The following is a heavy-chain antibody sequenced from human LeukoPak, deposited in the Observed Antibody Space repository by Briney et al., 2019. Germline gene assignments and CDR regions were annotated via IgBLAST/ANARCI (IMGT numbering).Heavy chain of an antibody. D-gene: IGHD6-19*01. J-gene: IGHJ6*02. CDR1: GGSFSDYY. Sequence: SETLSLTCAIYGGSFSDYYWSWFRQPPGKGLEWIGEINHSGSTNYNPSLKSRVTISVDTSKNQFSLKLSSVTAADTAVYYCARGRGWHYYYYYGMDVWGQGTTVTVSS. CDR2: INHSGST. V-gene: IGHV4-34*01. CDR3: ARGRGWHYYYYYGMDV.